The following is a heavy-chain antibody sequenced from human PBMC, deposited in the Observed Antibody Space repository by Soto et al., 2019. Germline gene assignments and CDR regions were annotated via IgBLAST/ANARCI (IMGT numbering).Heavy chain of an antibody. CDR1: GFAFRNYA. Sequence: EVRLLESGGTLVQPGESLRLSCAASGFAFRNYAMSWVRQARGKGLEWVSATSGSGGTTYYAESVKGRFTISMDYFKSTLFLQMDSLTADDTALYYCAEGTGFSYGDGYSFDHWGQGTLVTVSS. J-gene: IGHJ4*02. D-gene: IGHD5-18*01. CDR3: AEGTGFSYGDGYSFDH. V-gene: IGHV3-23*01. CDR2: TSGSGGTT.